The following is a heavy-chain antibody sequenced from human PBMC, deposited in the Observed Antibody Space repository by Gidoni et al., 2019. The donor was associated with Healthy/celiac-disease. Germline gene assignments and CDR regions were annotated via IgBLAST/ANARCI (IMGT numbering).Heavy chain of an antibody. Sequence: QVQLVQSGAEVKKPGSSVKVSCKASGGTFSSYAISWVRQAPGQGLEWMGGIIPIFGTANYAQKFQGRVTITADESTSTAYMELSSLRSEDTAVYYCASSRGHCSGGSCYRNYYYYGMDVWGQGTTVTVSS. D-gene: IGHD2-15*01. CDR1: GGTFSSYA. CDR3: ASSRGHCSGGSCYRNYYYYGMDV. CDR2: IIPIFGTA. J-gene: IGHJ6*02. V-gene: IGHV1-69*01.